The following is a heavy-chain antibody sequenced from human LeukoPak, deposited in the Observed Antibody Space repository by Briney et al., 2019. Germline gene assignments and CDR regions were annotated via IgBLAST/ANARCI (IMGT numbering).Heavy chain of an antibody. Sequence: PGGSLRLSFAASGFTVSDNYMSWVRQAPGKGLEWVSVIYSAGSTYYADSVKGRFTISRDNSKNTLYLQMNSLRAEDTAVYYCARSDGSGSYPVDYWGQGALVTVSS. V-gene: IGHV3-66*01. CDR3: ARSDGSGSYPVDY. J-gene: IGHJ4*02. D-gene: IGHD3-10*01. CDR2: IYSAGST. CDR1: GFTVSDNY.